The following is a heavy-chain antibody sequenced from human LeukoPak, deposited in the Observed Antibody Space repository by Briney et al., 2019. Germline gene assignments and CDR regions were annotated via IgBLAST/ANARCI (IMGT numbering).Heavy chain of an antibody. Sequence: SVKVSCKASGYSFTTYAISWVRQAPGQGLEWMGGIIPIFGTANYAQKFQGRVTITADESTSTAYMELSSLRSEDTAVYFCASAPRYSSSWPNNWFDPWGQGTLVTVSS. J-gene: IGHJ5*02. D-gene: IGHD6-13*01. CDR1: GYSFTTYA. CDR3: ASAPRYSSSWPNNWFDP. V-gene: IGHV1-69*13. CDR2: IIPIFGTA.